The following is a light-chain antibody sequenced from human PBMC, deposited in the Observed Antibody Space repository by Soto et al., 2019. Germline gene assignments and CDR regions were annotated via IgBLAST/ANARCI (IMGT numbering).Light chain of an antibody. V-gene: IGKV1-39*01. CDR2: AAS. CDR1: QTIQTY. Sequence: DIQMTQSPSPLSASVGDSVTITCRASQTIQTYLNWYRHKPGRAPELLIYAASRLQTGVPSRFSGSGSGTYFNRSISNLRPEDFATYYCQQTYSTPGTFGQGTKVEVK. J-gene: IGKJ1*01. CDR3: QQTYSTPGT.